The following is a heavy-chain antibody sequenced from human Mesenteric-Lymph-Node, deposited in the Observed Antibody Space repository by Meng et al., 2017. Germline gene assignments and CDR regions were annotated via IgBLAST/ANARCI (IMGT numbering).Heavy chain of an antibody. D-gene: IGHD4-11*01. CDR2: IFHTGST. CDR1: GGSIRSTNW. Sequence: QLEDAGPGVVRPSGTLSLRCVVSGGSIRSTNWWSWVRQPPGKGLEWLGEIFHTGSTSYSPSLKSRLIMSVDTSKNQLSLNLTSVTAADTAVYYCASLMTTYSYWGQGTLVTVSS. V-gene: IGHV4-4*02. CDR3: ASLMTTYSY. J-gene: IGHJ4*02.